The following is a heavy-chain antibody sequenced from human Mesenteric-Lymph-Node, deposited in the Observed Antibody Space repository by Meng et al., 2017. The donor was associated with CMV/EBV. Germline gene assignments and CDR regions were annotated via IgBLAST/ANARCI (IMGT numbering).Heavy chain of an antibody. V-gene: IGHV2-5*02. CDR3: AHSSGIAAAGPFYFDY. Sequence: QITLKESGPTLVKRTQTLTLTCTFAGFSLSTSEWGVGWNRPPPGKALEWLALIYWDDDKRYSPSLKSRLTITKDTSKNQVVLTMTNMDPVDTATYYCAHSSGIAAAGPFYFDYWGQGTLVTVSS. CDR2: IYWDDDK. J-gene: IGHJ4*02. D-gene: IGHD6-13*01. CDR1: GFSLSTSEWG.